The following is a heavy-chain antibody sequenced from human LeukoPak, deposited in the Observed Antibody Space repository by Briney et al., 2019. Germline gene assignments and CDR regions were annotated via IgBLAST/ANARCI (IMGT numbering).Heavy chain of an antibody. J-gene: IGHJ4*02. V-gene: IGHV1-46*01. D-gene: IGHD3-9*01. Sequence: ASVKVSCKASGYTFTSYYMHWVRQAPGQGLEWMGIINPSGGSTSYAQKFQGRVTMTRDMSTSTVYMELSSLRSEDTAVYYCAREIVYFDWLLAGIFDYWGQGTLVTVSS. CDR2: INPSGGST. CDR3: AREIVYFDWLLAGIFDY. CDR1: GYTFTSYY.